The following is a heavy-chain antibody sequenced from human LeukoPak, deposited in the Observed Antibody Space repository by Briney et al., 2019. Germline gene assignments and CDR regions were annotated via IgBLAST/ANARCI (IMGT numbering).Heavy chain of an antibody. D-gene: IGHD3-9*01. V-gene: IGHV3-7*03. CDR2: IKQDGSRI. CDR1: GFTFSTYW. Sequence: GGSLRLSCAASGFTFSTYWMTWVRQAPGEGLEWVANIKQDGSRIYYMDSVKGRFTISRDNARNSLYLRMNSLKAEDTAVYYCARDLSNKILTTYYDVFDLWGQGTMVTVSS. CDR3: ARDLSNKILTTYYDVFDL. J-gene: IGHJ3*01.